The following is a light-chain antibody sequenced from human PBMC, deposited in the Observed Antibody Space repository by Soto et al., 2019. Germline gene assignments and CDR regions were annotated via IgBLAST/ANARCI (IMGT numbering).Light chain of an antibody. CDR2: EVS. CDR1: SSDVGGYNY. Sequence: QSALTQPASVSGSPGQSITISCTGTSSDVGGYNYVSWYQHHPGKAPELMIYEVSNRPSGVSDRFSGSKSGNTASLTISGLQAEDEADYHCSSYTSSRTLVFGTGNKLNVL. V-gene: IGLV2-14*01. CDR3: SSYTSSRTLV. J-gene: IGLJ1*01.